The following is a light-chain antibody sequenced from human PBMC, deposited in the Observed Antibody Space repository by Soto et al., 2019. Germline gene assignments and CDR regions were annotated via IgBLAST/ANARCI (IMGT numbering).Light chain of an antibody. J-gene: IGLJ1*01. CDR3: QSYDSSLSLHV. V-gene: IGLV1-40*01. CDR1: SSNRGAGYD. Sequence: QSVLTQPPSVSGAPGQRVTISCTVSSSNRGAGYDVHWYQQFPGTAPKLLIYGNSNRPSGVPDRFSGSKSGTSASLAITVLQAEDEADYYCQSYDSSLSLHVFGTGTKVTV. CDR2: GNS.